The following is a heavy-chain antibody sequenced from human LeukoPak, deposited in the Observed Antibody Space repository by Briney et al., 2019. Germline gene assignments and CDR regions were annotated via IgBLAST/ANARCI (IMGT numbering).Heavy chain of an antibody. Sequence: GGSLRLSCAASGFTFSSYSMSWVRQAPGKGLEWVSTFSGTGEITYYADSVKGRFTISRDNSKNTLYLQMTSLRAEDTAVYYCAKGDGRGWYFFDYWGQGTLVTVSS. D-gene: IGHD6-19*01. V-gene: IGHV3-23*01. CDR2: FSGTGEIT. J-gene: IGHJ4*02. CDR3: AKGDGRGWYFFDY. CDR1: GFTFSSYS.